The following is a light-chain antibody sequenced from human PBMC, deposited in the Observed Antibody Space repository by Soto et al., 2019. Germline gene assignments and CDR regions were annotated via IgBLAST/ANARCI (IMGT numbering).Light chain of an antibody. CDR2: EVS. CDR3: SSYTSSSVV. CDR1: SSDVGGYKY. V-gene: IGLV2-14*01. J-gene: IGLJ2*01. Sequence: QSVLTQPASVSGSPGQSITISCTGTSSDVGGYKYVSWYQQHPGKVPKLMIYEVSNRPSGVSNRFSGSKSANTASLTISGLQAEDEADYYCSSYTSSSVVFGGGTKLTVL.